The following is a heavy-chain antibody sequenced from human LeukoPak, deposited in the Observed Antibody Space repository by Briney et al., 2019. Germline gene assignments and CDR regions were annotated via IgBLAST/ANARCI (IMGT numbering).Heavy chain of an antibody. CDR3: ARAEGKWELLRNYYYYMDV. J-gene: IGHJ6*03. Sequence: PTETLSLTCTVSGGSISSYYWSWIRQPAGKGLEWIGRIYTSGSTNYNPSLKSRVTISVDTSKNQFSLKLSSVTAADTAVYYCARAEGKWELLRNYYYYMDVWGKGTTVTVSS. CDR1: GGSISSYY. V-gene: IGHV4-4*07. D-gene: IGHD1-26*01. CDR2: IYTSGST.